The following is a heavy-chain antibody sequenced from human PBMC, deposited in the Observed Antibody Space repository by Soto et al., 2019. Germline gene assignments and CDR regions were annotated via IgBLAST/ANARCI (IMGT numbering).Heavy chain of an antibody. V-gene: IGHV2-5*02. Sequence: QITLKESGPTLVKPTQTLTLTCTFSGFSLSTSGVGVGWIRQPPGKALEWLALFYWDEDKRYSPSLKSRLTIAKDTSKNQVVLKMPNMDPVDTATYYCAHSNVDIVATIRNAFDIWGQGTMVTVSS. D-gene: IGHD5-12*01. CDR3: AHSNVDIVATIRNAFDI. CDR1: GFSLSTSGVG. CDR2: FYWDEDK. J-gene: IGHJ3*02.